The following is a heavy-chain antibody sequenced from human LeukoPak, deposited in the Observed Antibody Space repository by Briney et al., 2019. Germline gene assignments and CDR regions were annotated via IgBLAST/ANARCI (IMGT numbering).Heavy chain of an antibody. J-gene: IGHJ4*02. CDR2: INHSGST. Sequence: SETLSLTCAVYGGSFSGYYWSWIRQPPGKGLEWIGEINHSGSTNYNPSLKSRVTISVDTSKNQFSLKLSSVTVADTAVYFCARADREGGYTYGFFDYWGQGILVTVSS. D-gene: IGHD5-18*01. CDR3: ARADREGGYTYGFFDY. V-gene: IGHV4-34*01. CDR1: GGSFSGYY.